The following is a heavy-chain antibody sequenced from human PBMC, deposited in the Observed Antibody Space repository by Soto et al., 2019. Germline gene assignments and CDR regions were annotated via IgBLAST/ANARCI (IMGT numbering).Heavy chain of an antibody. V-gene: IGHV4-31*03. J-gene: IGHJ4*02. D-gene: IGHD1-1*01. CDR1: GGSISSGGYY. CDR3: ARVGGTTEIDY. CDR2: IYYSGST. Sequence: NPSETLSLTCTVSGGSISSGGYYWSWIRQHPGKGLEWIGYIYYSGSTYYNPSLKSRVTISVDTSKNQFSLKLSSVTAADTAVYYCARVGGTTEIDYWGQGTLVTVSS.